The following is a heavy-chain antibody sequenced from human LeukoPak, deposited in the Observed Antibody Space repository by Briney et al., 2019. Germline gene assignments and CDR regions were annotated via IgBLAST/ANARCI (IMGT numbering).Heavy chain of an antibody. CDR1: GFTFSSYD. D-gene: IGHD6-6*01. CDR2: ISTAGDT. V-gene: IGHV3-13*04. CDR3: ARSGRAALAFDI. Sequence: GGSLRLSCAASGFTFSSYDMHWVRQATGKGLEWVSDISTAGDTYYPGSVKGRFTISRENAKNSLYLQMNSLRAGDTAVYYCARSGRAALAFDIWGQGTMVTVSS. J-gene: IGHJ3*02.